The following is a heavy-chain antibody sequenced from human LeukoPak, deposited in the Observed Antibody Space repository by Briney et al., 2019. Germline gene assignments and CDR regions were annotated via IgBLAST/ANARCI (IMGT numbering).Heavy chain of an antibody. CDR1: GFTFSSYS. Sequence: GGSLRLSCAASGFTFSSYSMNWVRQAPGKGLEWVSSISSSSSYIYYADSVKGRFTISRDNSKNTLSLQMNSLRAEDTAVYYCAREASDAFDIWGQGTMVTVSS. CDR2: ISSSSSYI. CDR3: AREASDAFDI. J-gene: IGHJ3*02. V-gene: IGHV3-21*01.